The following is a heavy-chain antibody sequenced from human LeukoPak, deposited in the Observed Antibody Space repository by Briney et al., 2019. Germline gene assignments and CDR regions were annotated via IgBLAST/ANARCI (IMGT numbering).Heavy chain of an antibody. Sequence: PGASVKVSCKASGYTFTGYYMHWVRQAPGQGLEWMGWINPNSGGTNYAQKFQGRVTMTRDTSISTAYMELSRLRSDDTAVYYCARGPSVEMGWLQIDYWGQGTLVTVSS. CDR2: INPNSGGT. CDR1: GYTFTGYY. D-gene: IGHD5-24*01. CDR3: ARGPSVEMGWLQIDY. J-gene: IGHJ4*02. V-gene: IGHV1-2*02.